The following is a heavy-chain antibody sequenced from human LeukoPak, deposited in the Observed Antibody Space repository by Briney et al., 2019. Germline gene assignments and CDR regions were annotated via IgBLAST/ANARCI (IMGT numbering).Heavy chain of an antibody. J-gene: IGHJ4*02. Sequence: SETLSLTCTVSGGSISSGSYYWSWIRQPAGKGLEWIGRIYTSGSTNYNPSLKSRVTISVDTSKNQFSLKLSPVTAADTAVYYCARVPSGWYNFDYWGQGTLVTVSS. V-gene: IGHV4-61*02. CDR1: GGSISSGSYY. D-gene: IGHD6-19*01. CDR2: IYTSGST. CDR3: ARVPSGWYNFDY.